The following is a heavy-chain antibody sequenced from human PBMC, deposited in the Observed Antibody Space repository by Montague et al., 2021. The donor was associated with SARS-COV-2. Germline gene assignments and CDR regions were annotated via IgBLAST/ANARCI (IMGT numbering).Heavy chain of an antibody. CDR2: FYTSGST. Sequence: TLSLTCTVSGGSISSANYYWSWIWQPAGKGLEWIGRFYTSGSTNYNPSLKSRVAISADTSKNQFSLKLSSVTAADTAVYYCASTYYYASGSLFDPWGQGTLVTVSS. CDR3: ASTYYYASGSLFDP. J-gene: IGHJ5*02. CDR1: GGSISSANYY. V-gene: IGHV4-61*02. D-gene: IGHD3-10*01.